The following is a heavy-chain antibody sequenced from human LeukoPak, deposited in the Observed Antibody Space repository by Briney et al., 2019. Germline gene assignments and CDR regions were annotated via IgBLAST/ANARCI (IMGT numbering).Heavy chain of an antibody. CDR2: ISYDGSNK. CDR1: GFTFSSYA. V-gene: IGHV3-30-3*01. D-gene: IGHD6-19*01. CDR3: AREVEMGSSGWYRGSAFDI. J-gene: IGHJ3*02. Sequence: PGGCLRLSCAASGFTFSSYAMHWVRQAPGKGLEWVAVISYDGSNKYYADSVKGRFTISRDNSKNTLYLQMNSLRAEDTAVYYCAREVEMGSSGWYRGSAFDIWGQGTMVTVSS.